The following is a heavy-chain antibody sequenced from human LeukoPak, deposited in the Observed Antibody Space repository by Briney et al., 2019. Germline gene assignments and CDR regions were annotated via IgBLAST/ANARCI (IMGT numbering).Heavy chain of an antibody. CDR2: IYFSGST. D-gene: IGHD6-13*01. J-gene: IGHJ4*02. V-gene: IGHV4-39*07. CDR1: GGSISSSRYY. Sequence: SETLSLTCTVSGGSISSSRYYWGWIRQPPGKGLEWIGSIYFSGSTYYNPSLKSRVTISVDTSKNQFSLKLSSVTATDTAVYYCARRVHSSSWSSYFDYWGQETLVTVSS. CDR3: ARRVHSSSWSSYFDY.